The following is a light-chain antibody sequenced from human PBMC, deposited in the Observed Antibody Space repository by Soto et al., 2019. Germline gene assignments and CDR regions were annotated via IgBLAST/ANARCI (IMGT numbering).Light chain of an antibody. CDR3: QQYNDWPLS. CDR2: AVS. V-gene: IGKV2D-29*01. Sequence: IVMTQTPLSLSVTPGQPASISCKSSQSLLQSDGNTYLYWYLQKPGQPPQLLIYAVSNRFSGVPDRFRGSGSGTDFTPKISRVEAEEVRTHYCQQYNDWPLSLGGGTKVDIK. CDR1: QSLLQSDGNTY. J-gene: IGKJ4*01.